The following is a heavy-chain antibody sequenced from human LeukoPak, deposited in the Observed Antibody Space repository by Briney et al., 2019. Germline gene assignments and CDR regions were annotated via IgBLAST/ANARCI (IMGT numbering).Heavy chain of an antibody. CDR3: ARPTRTPSSSYTPTGAFDI. CDR2: IRQDGSEK. D-gene: IGHD3-16*02. CDR1: GFTYSSYW. V-gene: IGHV3-7*01. Sequence: GGSLRLSCAASGFTYSSYWMSQVRQAPGKGLEWVANIRQDGSEKYYVDSMKGRFTISRDNAKNSLYLQMNSLRAEDTVVYYCARPTRTPSSSYTPTGAFDIWGQGTMVTVSS. J-gene: IGHJ3*02.